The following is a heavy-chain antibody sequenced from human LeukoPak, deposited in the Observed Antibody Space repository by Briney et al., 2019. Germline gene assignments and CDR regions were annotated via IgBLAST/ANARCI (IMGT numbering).Heavy chain of an antibody. Sequence: GGSLRLSCAASGFTFSSYGMHWVRQAPGKGLEWVAFIRYDGSNKYYADSVKGRFTISRDNSKNTLYLQMNSLRAEDTAVYYCALGRYGSGSYYSAEYFQHWGQGTLVTVSS. CDR3: ALGRYGSGSYYSAEYFQH. CDR1: GFTFSSYG. V-gene: IGHV3-30*02. J-gene: IGHJ1*01. D-gene: IGHD3-10*01. CDR2: IRYDGSNK.